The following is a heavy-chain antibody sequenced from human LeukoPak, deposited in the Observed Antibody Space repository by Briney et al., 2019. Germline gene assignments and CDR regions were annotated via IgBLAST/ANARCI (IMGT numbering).Heavy chain of an antibody. D-gene: IGHD6-19*01. Sequence: ASVKVSCKASGYTFTNYHMYWVRQAPGQGLEWMRRINPSSGDTNYAQKFQGRVTMTRDTSISTAYMELSRLRSDDTAVYYCARDSRIAVAAYYFAYWGQGTLVTVSS. CDR3: ARDSRIAVAAYYFAY. CDR1: GYTFTNYH. J-gene: IGHJ4*02. CDR2: INPSSGDT. V-gene: IGHV1-2*06.